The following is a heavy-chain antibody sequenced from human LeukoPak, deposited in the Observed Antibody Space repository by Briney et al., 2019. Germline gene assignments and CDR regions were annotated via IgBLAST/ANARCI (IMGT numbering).Heavy chain of an antibody. Sequence: GGSLRFSCAASGFTFSDYYMSWIRQAPGKGLEWVSYISSSSSYTNYADSVKGRFTISRDNAKNSLYLQMNSLRAEDTAVYYCAREEMATPHDAFDIWGQGTMVTVSS. J-gene: IGHJ3*02. D-gene: IGHD5-24*01. CDR1: GFTFSDYY. CDR3: AREEMATPHDAFDI. CDR2: ISSSSSYT. V-gene: IGHV3-11*05.